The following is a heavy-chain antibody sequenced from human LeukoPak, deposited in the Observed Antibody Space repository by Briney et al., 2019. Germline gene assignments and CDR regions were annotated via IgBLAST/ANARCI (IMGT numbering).Heavy chain of an antibody. V-gene: IGHV4-59*11. CDR3: ARARFWSGYYYFDY. Sequence: SGTLSLTCAVSGGSISSHYWSWVRQPPGKGLEWVGYIYYSGRTNYNPSLMSRVTISVDTSKNQISLKLSSVTAADTAVYYCARARFWSGYYYFDYWGQGALVTVSS. CDR1: GGSISSHY. D-gene: IGHD3-3*01. J-gene: IGHJ4*02. CDR2: IYYSGRT.